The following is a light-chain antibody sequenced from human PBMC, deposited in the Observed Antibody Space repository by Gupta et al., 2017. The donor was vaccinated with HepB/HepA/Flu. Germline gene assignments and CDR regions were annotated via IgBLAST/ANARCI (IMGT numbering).Light chain of an antibody. V-gene: IGKV1-33*01. CDR3: QQFDNLPIT. CDR1: QDITNY. J-gene: IGKJ5*01. CDR2: DSS. Sequence: DIQMTQSPSSLSASVGDRITISCQASQDITNYLHWYQQKPGKAPELLIYDSSNLETGVPSRFSGSGSGTHFTLTINSLQPEDIATYYCQQFDNLPITFGQGTRLGIK.